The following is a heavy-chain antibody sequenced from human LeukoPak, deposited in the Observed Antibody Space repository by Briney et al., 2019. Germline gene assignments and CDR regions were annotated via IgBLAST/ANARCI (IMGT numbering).Heavy chain of an antibody. V-gene: IGHV4-34*01. CDR2: INHSGST. CDR1: GASFSDY. CDR3: ARGRAVGL. Sequence: SETLSLTCAVYGASFSDYWSWIRQPPGKGLEWIGEINHSGSTNYNPSLKSRVTISGDTSKNQFFLKLNSVTAADTAVYYCARGRAVGLWGRDTLVTVSS. J-gene: IGHJ2*01. D-gene: IGHD6-19*01.